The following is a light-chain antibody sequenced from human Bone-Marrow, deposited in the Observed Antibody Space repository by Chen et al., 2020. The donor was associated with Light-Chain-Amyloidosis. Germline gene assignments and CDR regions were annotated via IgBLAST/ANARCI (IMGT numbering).Light chain of an antibody. J-gene: IGLJ2*01. V-gene: IGLV3-25*03. CDR2: RDT. CDR3: QSADSSGTYEVI. CDR1: DLPTKY. Sequence: SYELTQPPSVSVSPGQTARITCSGDDLPTKYAYWYQQKPGQAPVLVIRRDTERPSGISERFSGSSSGTTATLTISGVQAEDEAGYHCQSADSSGTYEVIFGGGTKLTVL.